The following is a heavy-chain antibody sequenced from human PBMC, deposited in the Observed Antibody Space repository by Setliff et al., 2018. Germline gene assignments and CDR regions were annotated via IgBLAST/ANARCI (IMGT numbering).Heavy chain of an antibody. Sequence: PSETLSLTCAVYGGSFSGYYWSWIRQPPGKGLEWIGEINHSGSTNYNPSLKSRFTISVDTSKNRFSLMLSSVTAADTAVYYCAREQSNYDFWSGYYGSYYYYMDVWGKGTTVTVSS. CDR3: AREQSNYDFWSGYYGSYYYYMDV. D-gene: IGHD3-3*01. CDR1: GGSFSGYY. V-gene: IGHV4-34*01. J-gene: IGHJ6*03. CDR2: INHSGST.